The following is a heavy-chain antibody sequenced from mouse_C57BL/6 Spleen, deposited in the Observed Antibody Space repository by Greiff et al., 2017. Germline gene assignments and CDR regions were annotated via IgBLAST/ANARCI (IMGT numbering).Heavy chain of an antibody. CDR3: ARALYDYGAMDY. V-gene: IGHV1-4*01. J-gene: IGHJ4*01. D-gene: IGHD2-4*01. CDR2: INPSSGYT. CDR1: GYTFTSYT. Sequence: QVQLQQSGAELARPGASVKMSCKASGYTFTSYTMHWVKQRPGQGLEWIGYINPSSGYTKYNQKFKDKATLTADKSSSTAYMQLSSLTSEDSAVYYCARALYDYGAMDYWGQGTSVTVSS.